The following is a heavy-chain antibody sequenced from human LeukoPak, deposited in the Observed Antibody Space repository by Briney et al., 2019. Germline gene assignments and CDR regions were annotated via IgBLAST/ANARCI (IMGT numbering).Heavy chain of an antibody. CDR1: GYTFTGYY. V-gene: IGHV1-2*02. Sequence: ASVKVSCKASGYTFTGYYMHWVRQAPGHGLEWMGWINPNSGGTNYAQKFQGRVTMTRDTSISTAYMELSRLRSDDTAVYYCARDRGPPAPSFDYWGQGTLVTVSS. CDR2: INPNSGGT. J-gene: IGHJ4*02. CDR3: ARDRGPPAPSFDY.